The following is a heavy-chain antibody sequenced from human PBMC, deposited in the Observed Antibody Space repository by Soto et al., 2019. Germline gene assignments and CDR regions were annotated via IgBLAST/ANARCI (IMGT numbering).Heavy chain of an antibody. CDR2: IWNDGSHA. J-gene: IGHJ4*02. Sequence: PGGSLRLSCEGSGFPFRSYGIQWVRQAPGKGLEWLGLIWNDGSHAYYADSVKGRFTISRDNSKNTLYLQMSSLRAEDTAVYYCVKDSDSSGWYLGYFDYWGQGTLVTVSS. V-gene: IGHV3-30*02. CDR1: GFPFRSYG. CDR3: VKDSDSSGWYLGYFDY. D-gene: IGHD6-19*01.